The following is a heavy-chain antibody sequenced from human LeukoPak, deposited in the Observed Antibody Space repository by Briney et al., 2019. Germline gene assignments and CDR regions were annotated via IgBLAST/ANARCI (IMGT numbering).Heavy chain of an antibody. J-gene: IGHJ5*02. CDR2: ISAYNGNT. D-gene: IGHD2-15*01. V-gene: IGHV1-18*01. Sequence: GASVKVSCKASGYTSNSYGISWVRQAPGQGLEWMGWISAYNGNTNYAQNLQGRVTMTTDTSTSTAYMELRSLRSDDTAVYFCATVIYCSGGSCFWRHWFDPWGQGTLVTVSS. CDR3: ATVIYCSGGSCFWRHWFDP. CDR1: GYTSNSYG.